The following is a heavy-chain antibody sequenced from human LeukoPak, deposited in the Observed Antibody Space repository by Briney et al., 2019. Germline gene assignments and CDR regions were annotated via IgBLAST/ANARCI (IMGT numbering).Heavy chain of an antibody. CDR2: ISAYNGNT. Sequence: ASVKVSCKASGYTFTSYGISWVRQAPGQGLEWMGWISAYNGNTNYAQKFQGRVTITTDESTSTAYMELSSLRSEDTAVYYCARELGYDFWSGYDYWGQGTLVTVSS. CDR3: ARELGYDFWSGYDY. D-gene: IGHD3-3*01. V-gene: IGHV1-18*01. CDR1: GYTFTSYG. J-gene: IGHJ4*02.